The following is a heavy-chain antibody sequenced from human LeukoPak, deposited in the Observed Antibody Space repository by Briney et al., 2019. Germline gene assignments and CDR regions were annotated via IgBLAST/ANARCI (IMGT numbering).Heavy chain of an antibody. J-gene: IGHJ4*02. D-gene: IGHD2-2*01. CDR3: ARDADIVVVPAALFGY. CDR1: GYTFTGYY. CDR2: INPNSGGT. Sequence: ASVKVSCKASGYTFTGYYMHWVRQAPGQGLEWMGWINPNSGGTNYAQKFQGRVTMTRDTSISTAYMELSRLRSDDTAVYYCARDADIVVVPAALFGYWGQGTLVTVPS. V-gene: IGHV1-2*02.